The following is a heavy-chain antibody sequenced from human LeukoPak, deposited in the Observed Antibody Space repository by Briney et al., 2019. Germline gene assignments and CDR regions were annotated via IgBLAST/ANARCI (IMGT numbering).Heavy chain of an antibody. CDR2: INSDGSST. J-gene: IGHJ4*02. Sequence: PGGSLRLSCAASGFTFSSYWMHWVRQAPGKGLVWVSRINSDGSSTSYADSVKGRFTISRDNAKNTLYLQMDSLRADDTAVYYCARGRYCSGGSCSGSYFDYWGQGTLVTVSS. CDR3: ARGRYCSGGSCSGSYFDY. CDR1: GFTFSSYW. D-gene: IGHD2-15*01. V-gene: IGHV3-74*01.